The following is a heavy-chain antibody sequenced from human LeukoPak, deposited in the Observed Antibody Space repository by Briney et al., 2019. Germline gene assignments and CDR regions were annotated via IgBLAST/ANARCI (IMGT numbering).Heavy chain of an antibody. D-gene: IGHD3-10*01. CDR2: IIPIFGTA. CDR1: GGTFSSYA. V-gene: IGHV1-69*06. CDR3: ARTVNYYGSGSFWFDP. J-gene: IGHJ5*02. Sequence: SVKVSCKASGGTFSSYAISWVRQAPGQGLEWMGGIIPIFGTANYAQKFQGRVTITADKSTSTAYMELSSLRSEDTAVYYCARTVNYYGSGSFWFDPWGQGTLVTVSS.